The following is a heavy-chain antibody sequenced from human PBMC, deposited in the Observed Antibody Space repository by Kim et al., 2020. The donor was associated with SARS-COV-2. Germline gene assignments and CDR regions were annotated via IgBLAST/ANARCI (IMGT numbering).Heavy chain of an antibody. D-gene: IGHD1-26*01. J-gene: IGHJ4*02. CDR3: SRHSGKHGDRGFDD. V-gene: IGHV3-73*01. Sequence: YAASVIGRLTISRDDSTNTAYLQMNSLKTDDTALYFCSRHSGKHGDRGFDDWGQGTLVIVSS.